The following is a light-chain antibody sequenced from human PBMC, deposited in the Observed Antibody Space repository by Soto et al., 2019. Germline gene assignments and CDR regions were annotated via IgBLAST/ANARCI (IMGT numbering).Light chain of an antibody. CDR2: DVT. V-gene: IGLV2-14*01. CDR1: SSDVGGYNY. CDR3: SSYTSSSTPYV. J-gene: IGLJ1*01. Sequence: SALTQPASVSGSPGQSITISCTGTSSDVGGYNYVSWYQQHPVKAPKLMIYDVTNRPSGVSDRFSGSKSGNTASLTISGLQAEDEADYYCSSYTSSSTPYVFGPGTKVTVL.